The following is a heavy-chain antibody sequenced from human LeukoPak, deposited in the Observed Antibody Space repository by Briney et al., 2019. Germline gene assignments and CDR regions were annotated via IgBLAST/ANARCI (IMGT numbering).Heavy chain of an antibody. V-gene: IGHV3-21*01. CDR1: GYTFSSYS. CDR3: ARLRRNSDRSGYYYYDY. Sequence: GGSLRLTCAASGYTFSSYSINWVRQAPGKGLEWVSSISVGSNYIYYADSVRGRFSISRDDARNSLYLQMDSLRGDDTAVYYCARLRRNSDRSGYYYYDYWGQGTLVTVSS. CDR2: ISVGSNYI. J-gene: IGHJ4*02. D-gene: IGHD3-22*01.